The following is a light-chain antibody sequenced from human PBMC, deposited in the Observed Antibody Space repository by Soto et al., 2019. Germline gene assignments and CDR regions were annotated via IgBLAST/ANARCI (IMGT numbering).Light chain of an antibody. J-gene: IGKJ1*01. CDR3: QQYGTSPPT. CDR1: QSVSSNF. CDR2: GAS. Sequence: EIVLTQSPGTLSLSPGERATLSCKASQSVSSNFLAWYQRKPDQAPRLLIYGASYRATDIPYRFSGSGSGTDFTLTITRLEPEDFAVYYCQQYGTSPPTFGQGTKVDI. V-gene: IGKV3-20*01.